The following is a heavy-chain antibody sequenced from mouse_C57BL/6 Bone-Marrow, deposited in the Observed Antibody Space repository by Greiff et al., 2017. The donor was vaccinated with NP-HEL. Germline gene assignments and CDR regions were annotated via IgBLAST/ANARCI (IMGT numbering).Heavy chain of an antibody. D-gene: IGHD2-3*01. Sequence: QVQLKESGAELVKPGASVKISCKASGYAFSSYWMNWVKQRPGKGLEWIGQIYPGDGDTNYNGKFKGKATLTADKSSSTAYIQLSSLTSEDSAVYFCARWDGYYTAMDYWGQGTSVTVSS. CDR1: GYAFSSYW. CDR2: IYPGDGDT. J-gene: IGHJ4*01. CDR3: ARWDGYYTAMDY. V-gene: IGHV1-80*01.